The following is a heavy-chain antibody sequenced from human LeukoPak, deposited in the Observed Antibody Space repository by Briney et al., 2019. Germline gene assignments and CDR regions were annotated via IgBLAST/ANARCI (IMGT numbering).Heavy chain of an antibody. CDR2: IYYSGTT. CDR3: ARHRGNGSNALEAFDN. CDR1: GGTISGNY. Sequence: PSETLSLTVTVSGGTISGNYWSWIRQPPGKGLEWIGYIYYSGTTNYNPSLKSRVTISLDTSKNQFSLKVTSVTAADTAVYYCARHRGNGSNALEAFDNWGQGTLVTVSS. J-gene: IGHJ4*02. D-gene: IGHD6-13*01. V-gene: IGHV4-59*08.